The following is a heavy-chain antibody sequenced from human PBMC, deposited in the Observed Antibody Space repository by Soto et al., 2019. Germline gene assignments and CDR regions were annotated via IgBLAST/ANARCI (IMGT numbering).Heavy chain of an antibody. V-gene: IGHV4-4*02. CDR1: SASIITEQR. CDR2: IHHSGST. D-gene: IGHD6-19*01. J-gene: IGHJ4*02. Sequence: QMQLQESGPGLVKPSETLSVTCAVSSASIITEQRWTWVRQPPGKGLEWIGEIHHSGSTNNNPSLRSRVTMSVDKSKNQFSLNLNSVTAADTALYYCARSFGWYAIDHWGQGTLVIVSS. CDR3: ARSFGWYAIDH.